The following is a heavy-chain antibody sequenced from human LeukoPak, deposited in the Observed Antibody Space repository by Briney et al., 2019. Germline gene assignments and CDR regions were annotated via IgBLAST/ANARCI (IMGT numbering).Heavy chain of an antibody. CDR3: ARDFTVIAAAGSGRWFDP. CDR2: ISAYNGNT. Sequence: ASVTVSCKASGYTFTSYGISWVRQAPGQGLEWMGWISAYNGNTNYAQKLQGRVTTTTDTSTSTAYMELRSLRSDDTAAYYCARDFTVIAAAGSGRWFDPWGQGTLVTVSS. D-gene: IGHD6-13*01. V-gene: IGHV1-18*01. J-gene: IGHJ5*02. CDR1: GYTFTSYG.